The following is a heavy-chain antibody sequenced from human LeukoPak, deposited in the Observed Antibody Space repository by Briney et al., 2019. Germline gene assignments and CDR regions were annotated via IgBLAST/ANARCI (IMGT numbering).Heavy chain of an antibody. D-gene: IGHD4-17*01. V-gene: IGHV3-23*01. J-gene: IGHJ5*02. CDR3: ATDGDYSGWFDP. CDR1: GFTFSSYA. Sequence: PGGSLRLSCAASGFTFSSYAMSWVRQAPGKGLEWVSAISGSGGSTYYADSVKGRFTISRDNSKNTLYLQMDSLRDEDTAVYYCATDGDYSGWFDPWGQGTLVTVSS. CDR2: ISGSGGST.